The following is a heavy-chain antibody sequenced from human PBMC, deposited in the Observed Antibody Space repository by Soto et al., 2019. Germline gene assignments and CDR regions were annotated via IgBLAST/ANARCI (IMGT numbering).Heavy chain of an antibody. D-gene: IGHD3-10*01. Sequence: EVQLLDSGGGLVQPGGSLRLSCAASGFTFSGYALTWVRQAPGKGLEWVSAISDGGDATFYADSVKGRFTISRDNSKNTLYLQMNTLRAEDTAVYYCARKVSGSTGRPDLWYFDLWGRGTLVTVSS. J-gene: IGHJ2*01. CDR3: ARKVSGSTGRPDLWYFDL. CDR2: ISDGGDAT. CDR1: GFTFSGYA. V-gene: IGHV3-23*01.